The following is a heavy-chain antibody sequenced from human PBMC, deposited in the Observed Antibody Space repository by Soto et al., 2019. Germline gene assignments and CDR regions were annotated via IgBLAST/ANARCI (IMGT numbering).Heavy chain of an antibody. V-gene: IGHV3-74*01. CDR2: ISSDGSST. D-gene: IGHD5-12*01. J-gene: IGHJ4*02. CDR3: ARPVVYSGYDRVFFDY. CDR1: GFTFRSSW. Sequence: GGSRRLSCAASGFTFRSSWMHWVRQAPGKGLVWVSRISSDGSSTNYADSVKGRFTISRDNAKNTLYLQMNSLRAEDTAVYYCARPVVYSGYDRVFFDYWGQGTLVTVSS.